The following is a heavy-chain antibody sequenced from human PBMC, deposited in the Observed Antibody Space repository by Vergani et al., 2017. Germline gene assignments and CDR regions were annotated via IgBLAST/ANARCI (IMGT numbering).Heavy chain of an antibody. J-gene: IGHJ4*02. V-gene: IGHV3-15*01. CDR3: TTASSSWATAWYFDY. CDR1: GFTFSNAW. Sequence: EVQLVESGGGLVKPGGSLRLSCAASGFTFSNAWMSWVRQAPGKGLEWVGRIKSKTDGGTTDYAAPVKGRFTISRDDSKNTLYLQMNSLKTEDTAVYYCTTASSSWATAWYFDYWGQGTLVTVSS. D-gene: IGHD6-13*01. CDR2: IKSKTDGGTT.